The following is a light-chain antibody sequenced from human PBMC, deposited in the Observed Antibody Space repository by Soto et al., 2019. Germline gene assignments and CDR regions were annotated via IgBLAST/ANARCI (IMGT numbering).Light chain of an antibody. CDR2: REY. J-gene: IGKJ1*01. V-gene: IGKV3-15*01. CDR3: IQYQNLWE. Sequence: ILMTQSPATLSVSPGEIFTLSCRASHNIYSNIAWYQQRPGQAPRLLIYREYTRATGVPARFSGSGSGTELHLTLSTPQYEDFTVSSCIQYQNLWELGQGKKV. CDR1: HNIYSN.